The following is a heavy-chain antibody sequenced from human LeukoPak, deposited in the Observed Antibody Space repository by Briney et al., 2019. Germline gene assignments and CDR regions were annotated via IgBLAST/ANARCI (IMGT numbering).Heavy chain of an antibody. Sequence: TLSLTCTVSRVSISSGGYYWSWIRQHPGKGLGWIRYIDYSGSTYYNPSLKSRLTISLKTPSNQCFLKLNSVNAAATASFTCSRCTARDNNNYWGQGTLVTVSS. D-gene: IGHD1/OR15-1a*01. V-gene: IGHV4-31*08. CDR1: RVSISSGGYY. J-gene: IGHJ4*02. CDR3: SRCTARDNNNY. CDR2: IDYSGST.